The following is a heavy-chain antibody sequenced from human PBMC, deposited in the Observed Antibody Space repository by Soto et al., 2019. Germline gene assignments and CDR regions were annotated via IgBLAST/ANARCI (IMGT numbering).Heavy chain of an antibody. D-gene: IGHD2-15*01. J-gene: IGHJ6*02. Sequence: SETLSLTCVVSGDSVTFGHHYWTWIRQPPGKGLEWIGHIFFTGATNYSPSLKSRVTMSVDTSKSQFSLNLTSVTAADSAIYYCARGRSDSEGSSLGSRMDVWGQGTTVTVS. V-gene: IGHV4-61*01. CDR1: GDSVTFGHHY. CDR2: IFFTGAT. CDR3: ARGRSDSEGSSLGSRMDV.